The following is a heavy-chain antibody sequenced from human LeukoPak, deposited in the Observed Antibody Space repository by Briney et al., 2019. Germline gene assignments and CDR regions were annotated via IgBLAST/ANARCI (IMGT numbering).Heavy chain of an antibody. CDR1: GASISSSSYY. Sequence: PSETLSLTCTVSGASISSSSYYWGWIRQPPGKGLEWIASIYYSGDTYYNPSLKSRVTISVDTSRNQFSLKLTSVTAADTAVYYCAMRLTAGINPYFDYWGQGTLVTVSS. D-gene: IGHD5-18*01. J-gene: IGHJ4*02. CDR3: AMRLTAGINPYFDY. V-gene: IGHV4-39*01. CDR2: IYYSGDT.